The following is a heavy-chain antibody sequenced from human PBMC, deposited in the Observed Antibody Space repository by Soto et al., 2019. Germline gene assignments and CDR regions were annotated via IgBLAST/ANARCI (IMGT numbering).Heavy chain of an antibody. CDR2: IHYNGNT. D-gene: IGHD2-2*03. CDR3: AREGNLGRWIQPLDY. Sequence: PSETLSLTCAVSGGSISSGGYSWSWIRQPPGKGLEWIGNIHYNGNTKYSPSLKSRVTMSVDTSKNHFSLKLISVTTADTAVYFCAREGNLGRWIQPLDYWGQGTLVTVSS. CDR1: GGSISSGGYS. J-gene: IGHJ4*02. V-gene: IGHV4-61*03.